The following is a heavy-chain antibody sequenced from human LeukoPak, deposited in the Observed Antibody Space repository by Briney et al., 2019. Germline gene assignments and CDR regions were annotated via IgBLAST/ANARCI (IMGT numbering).Heavy chain of an antibody. J-gene: IGHJ5*02. V-gene: IGHV3-21*01. CDR1: GFTFNDYS. CDR3: ARDSLAGLGSLNP. CDR2: ISSSSSYI. Sequence: GGSLRLSCAASGFTFNDYSMHWVRQAPGKGLEWVSSISSSSSYIYYADSVKGRFTISRDNAKNSLYLQMNSLRAEDTAVYYCARDSLAGLGSLNPWGQGTLVTVSS. D-gene: IGHD2-15*01.